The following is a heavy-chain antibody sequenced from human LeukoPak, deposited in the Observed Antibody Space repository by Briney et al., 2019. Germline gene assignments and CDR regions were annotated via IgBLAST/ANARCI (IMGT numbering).Heavy chain of an antibody. J-gene: IGHJ4*02. CDR3: ARHPPYYDFWSGYYMDY. V-gene: IGHV4-4*02. D-gene: IGHD3-3*01. Sequence: SETLSLTCAVSGGSISSSNWWSWVRQPPEKGLEWIGEIYHSGSTNYNPSLKSRVTISVDKSKNHFSLKLSSVTAADTAVYYCARHPPYYDFWSGYYMDYWGQGTLVTVSS. CDR2: IYHSGST. CDR1: GGSISSSNW.